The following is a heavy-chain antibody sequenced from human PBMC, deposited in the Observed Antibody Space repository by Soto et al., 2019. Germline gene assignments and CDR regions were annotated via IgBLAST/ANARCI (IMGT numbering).Heavy chain of an antibody. CDR3: ARDIVLMVYAMSSNYYYMDV. CDR1: GGTFSSYT. D-gene: IGHD2-8*01. J-gene: IGHJ6*03. V-gene: IGHV1-69*04. CDR2: IIPIFGIA. Sequence: ASVKVSCKASGGTFSSYTISWVRQAPGQGLEWMGRIIPIFGIANYAQKFQGRVTITADKSTSTAYMELSSLRSEDTAVYYCARDIVLMVYAMSSNYYYMDVWGKGTTVTVSS.